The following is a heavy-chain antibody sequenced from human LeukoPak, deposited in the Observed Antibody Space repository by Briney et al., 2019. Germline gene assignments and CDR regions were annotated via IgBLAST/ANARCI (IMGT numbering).Heavy chain of an antibody. D-gene: IGHD6-19*01. CDR3: AKDKGGWYYFDY. V-gene: IGHV3-9*01. J-gene: IGHJ4*02. Sequence: GGSLRLSCAASGFTFDDYAMHWVRQAPGKGLEWVSGISWNSGSIGYADSVKGRFTISRDNAKNSLYLQMNSVRAEDTALYYRAKDKGGWYYFDYWGQGTLVTVSS. CDR1: GFTFDDYA. CDR2: ISWNSGSI.